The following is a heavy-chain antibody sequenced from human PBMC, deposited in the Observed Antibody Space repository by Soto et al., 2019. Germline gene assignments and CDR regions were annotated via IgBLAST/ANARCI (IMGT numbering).Heavy chain of an antibody. V-gene: IGHV1-69*02. Sequence: ASVKVSCKASGGTFSSYTISWVRQAPGQGLEWMGRIIPILGIANYAQKFQGRVTITADKSTSTAYMELSSLRSEDTAVYYCATNRGGRTNGVWFSENWFDPWGQGTLVTVSS. CDR2: IIPILGIA. D-gene: IGHD2-8*01. CDR1: GGTFSSYT. CDR3: ATNRGGRTNGVWFSENWFDP. J-gene: IGHJ5*02.